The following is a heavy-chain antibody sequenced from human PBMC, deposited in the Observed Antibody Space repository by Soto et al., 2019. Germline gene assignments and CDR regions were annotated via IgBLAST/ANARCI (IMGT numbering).Heavy chain of an antibody. V-gene: IGHV4-38-2*02. J-gene: IGHJ4*02. D-gene: IGHD6-19*01. CDR1: VYSISTGFN. CDR2: VYHGGGT. Sequence: SETLSLTCAASVYSISTGFNWGWIRRPPGKGLEWIGSVYHGGGTYYSPSLKSRVTISVDESKNQISLVLSSVTAADTAPYYCAREWGTGFYNFDSWGQGTRVTVSS. CDR3: AREWGTGFYNFDS.